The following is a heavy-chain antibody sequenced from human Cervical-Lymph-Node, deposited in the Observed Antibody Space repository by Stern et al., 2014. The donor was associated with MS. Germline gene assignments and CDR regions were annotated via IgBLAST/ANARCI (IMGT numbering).Heavy chain of an antibody. CDR2: IDWDNTE. CDR3: ARSYNWSPFDP. J-gene: IGHJ5*02. CDR1: GFSLSTSGKR. D-gene: IGHD1-1*01. V-gene: IGHV2-70*01. Sequence: QVTLSESGPAMVKPTQTLTLTCTFSGFSLSTSGKRESWIRQPPGKALEWLSLIDWDNTEFYSPYLKTRLTISKDQSRNQVVLVMTNMDPTDTATYFCARSYNWSPFDPWGQGTLVTVSS.